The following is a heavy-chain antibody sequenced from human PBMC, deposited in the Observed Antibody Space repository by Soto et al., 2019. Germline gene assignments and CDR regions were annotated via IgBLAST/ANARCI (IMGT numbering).Heavy chain of an antibody. CDR3: ARGRYGDY. D-gene: IGHD1-1*01. J-gene: IGHJ4*02. CDR2: SSAHNGNT. CDR1: GYAFTTYG. Sequence: QVHLVQSGAEVKKPGASVKVSCKGSGYAFTTYGITWVRQAPGQGLEWMGWSSAHNGNTNYAQKHQGRVTVTRDTSTRTAYMELRSLRADDTAVDYCARGRYGDYWGQGALVTVSS. V-gene: IGHV1-18*01.